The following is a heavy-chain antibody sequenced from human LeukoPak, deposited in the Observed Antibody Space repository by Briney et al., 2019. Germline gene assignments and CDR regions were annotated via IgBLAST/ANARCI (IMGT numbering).Heavy chain of an antibody. Sequence: GGSLRLSCAASGFTFSSYAMHWVRQAPGKGLEWVAVISYDGSNKYYADSVKGRFTISRDNSKNTLYLQMNSLRAEDTAVYYCARDDGRDYYYYMDVWGKGTTVTVSS. D-gene: IGHD1-26*01. CDR3: ARDDGRDYYYYMDV. CDR1: GFTFSSYA. CDR2: ISYDGSNK. J-gene: IGHJ6*03. V-gene: IGHV3-30-3*01.